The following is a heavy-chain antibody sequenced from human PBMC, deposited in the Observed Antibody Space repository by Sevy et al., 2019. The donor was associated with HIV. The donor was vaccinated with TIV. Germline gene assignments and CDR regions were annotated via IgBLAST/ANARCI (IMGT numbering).Heavy chain of an antibody. CDR2: ISVGGGSI. V-gene: IGHV3-23*01. D-gene: IGHD2-2*01. Sequence: GGSLRLSCTASRFTFTNNPMSWVRQAPGKGLEWVSAISVGGGSIYYADSVKGRFTISRDTSNNKVYLQMDSLRAEDTAVYYCARATYCSSTSCYYAFDIWGQGTMVTVSS. CDR1: RFTFTNNP. CDR3: ARATYCSSTSCYYAFDI. J-gene: IGHJ3*02.